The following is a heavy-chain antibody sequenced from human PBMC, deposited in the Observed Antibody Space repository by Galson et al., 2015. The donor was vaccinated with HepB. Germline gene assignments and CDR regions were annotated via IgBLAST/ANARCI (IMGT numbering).Heavy chain of an antibody. CDR1: GFTFSSYA. V-gene: IGHV3-30-3*01. Sequence: SLRLSCAASGFTFSSYAMHWVRQAPGKGLEWVAVISYDGSNKYYADSVKGRFTISRDNSKNTLYLQMNSLRAEDTAVYYCAREDVRYRTGYYGMDVWGQGTTVTVSS. CDR2: ISYDGSNK. CDR3: AREDVRYRTGYYGMDV. D-gene: IGHD5-12*01. J-gene: IGHJ6*02.